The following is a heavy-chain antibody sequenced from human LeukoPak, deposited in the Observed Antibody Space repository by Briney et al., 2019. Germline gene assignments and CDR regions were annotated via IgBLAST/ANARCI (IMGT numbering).Heavy chain of an antibody. D-gene: IGHD3-10*01. Sequence: GGSLRLSCAASGFTFSDYYMSWIRQAPGKGLEWVSYISSSNSYTNYADSVKGRFYADSVKGRFTISRDNSKSTLFLQMNSLRVEDTAVYYCASGGLWLPIRSDWGQGTLVTVSS. J-gene: IGHJ4*02. CDR3: ASGGLWLPIRSD. CDR1: GFTFSDYY. V-gene: IGHV3-11*03. CDR2: ISSSNSYT.